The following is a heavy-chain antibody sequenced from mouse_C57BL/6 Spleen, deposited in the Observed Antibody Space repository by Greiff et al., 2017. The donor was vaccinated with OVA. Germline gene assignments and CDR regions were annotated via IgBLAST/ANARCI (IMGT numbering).Heavy chain of an antibody. D-gene: IGHD4-1*01. CDR2: IDPSDSET. J-gene: IGHJ2*01. CDR1: GYTFTSYW. V-gene: IGHV1-52*01. CDR3: ARLGGTDYFDY. Sequence: VQLQQPGAELVRPGSSVKLSCKASGYTFTSYWMHWVKQRPIQGLEWIGNIDPSDSETHYNQKFKDKATLTVDKSSSTAYMQLSSLTSEDSAVYYCARLGGTDYFDYWGQGTTLTVSS.